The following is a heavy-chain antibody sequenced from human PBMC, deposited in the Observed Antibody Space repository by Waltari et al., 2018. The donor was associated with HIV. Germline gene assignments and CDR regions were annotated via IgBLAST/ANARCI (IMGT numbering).Heavy chain of an antibody. CDR3: AKESITLVRGVITSYGMDV. D-gene: IGHD3-10*01. V-gene: IGHV3-9*01. Sequence: EVPLVEPGGGLVRPGRYLRLSCAASGFAFADYAMPWARQAPGKGLEWVSGISWNSGNIDYADSVKGRFTISRDNAENSLYLQMNSLRAEDTALYYCAKESITLVRGVITSYGMDVWGQGTTVTVSS. J-gene: IGHJ6*02. CDR2: ISWNSGNI. CDR1: GFAFADYA.